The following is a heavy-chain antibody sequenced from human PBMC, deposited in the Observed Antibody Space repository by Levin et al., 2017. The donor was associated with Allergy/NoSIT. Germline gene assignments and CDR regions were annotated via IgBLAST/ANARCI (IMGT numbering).Heavy chain of an antibody. V-gene: IGHV3-30-3*01. D-gene: IGHD3-16*01. CDR3: VRAGGVGPSPDYFDD. CDR2: ISFDGNNQ. Sequence: PGGSLRLSCAASGFTFSSHAMHWVRQAPGKGLEWVAFISFDGNNQYYADSVKGRLTISSDTSKSTLYLQMSSLRPEDTAVYYCVRAGGVGPSPDYFDDWGQGTLVTVSS. CDR1: GFTFSSHA. J-gene: IGHJ4*02.